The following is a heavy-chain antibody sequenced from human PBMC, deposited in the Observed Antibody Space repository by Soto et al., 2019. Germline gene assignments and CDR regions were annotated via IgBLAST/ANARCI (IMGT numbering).Heavy chain of an antibody. CDR1: GGTFSTYA. J-gene: IGHJ3*02. Sequence: SVKVSCKASGGTFSTYAISWVRQAPGQGLEWMGGIIPIFGTAKYAQKFQGRVTITADESTSTAYMELSSLRSEDTAVYYCAREIFGVIISGGRDDFDIWGQGTMVTV. D-gene: IGHD3-3*01. CDR2: IIPIFGTA. CDR3: AREIFGVIISGGRDDFDI. V-gene: IGHV1-69*13.